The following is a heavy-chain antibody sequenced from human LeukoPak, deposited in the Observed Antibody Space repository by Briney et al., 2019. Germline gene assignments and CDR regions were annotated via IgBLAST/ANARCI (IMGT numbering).Heavy chain of an antibody. J-gene: IGHJ5*02. CDR1: GFTFSNFA. V-gene: IGHV3-23*01. D-gene: IGHD6-13*01. Sequence: GGSLRLSCAASGFTFSNFAMMWVRQAPGTGLQWLSTITGYGATFYADSVRGRFTIFRDTSMNTLFLQMNSLGAEDTAVYYCAKGVAAGKVDWFDPWGQGTLVTVSS. CDR2: ITGYGAT. CDR3: AKGVAAGKVDWFDP.